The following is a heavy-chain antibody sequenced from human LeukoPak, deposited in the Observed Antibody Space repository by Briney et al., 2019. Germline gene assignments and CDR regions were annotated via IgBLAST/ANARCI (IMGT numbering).Heavy chain of an antibody. CDR3: ARHRAEMATITDDAFDM. V-gene: IGHV4-59*08. J-gene: IGHJ3*02. Sequence: SETLSLTCTVSGSSIATYSWSWIRQPPGKGLEWGGYIYSTGSTHYNPSLKSRFTMSLDTSKNQFSLSLSSVTAADTAIFYCARHRAEMATITDDAFDMWGQGTMVTVSS. CDR2: IYSTGST. CDR1: GSSIATYS. D-gene: IGHD5-24*01.